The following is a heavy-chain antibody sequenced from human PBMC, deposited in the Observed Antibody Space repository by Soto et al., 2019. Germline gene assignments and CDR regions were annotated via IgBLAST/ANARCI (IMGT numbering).Heavy chain of an antibody. CDR3: ARGEAILWFGEPSPFDY. CDR2: INPNSGGT. Sequence: ASVKVSCKASGFTFTGYYMHWVRQAPGQRLEWIGWINPNSGGTNYAQKFQGWVTMTRDTSISTAYMELSRLRSDDTAVYYCARGEAILWFGEPSPFDYWGQGTLVTVSS. J-gene: IGHJ4*02. D-gene: IGHD3-10*01. V-gene: IGHV1-2*04. CDR1: GFTFTGYY.